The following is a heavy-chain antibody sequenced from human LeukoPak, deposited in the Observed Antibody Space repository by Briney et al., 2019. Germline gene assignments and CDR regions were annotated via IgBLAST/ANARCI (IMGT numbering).Heavy chain of an antibody. CDR3: ASIIPRDIVVVPAATDYYYYGMDV. CDR2: INPNSGGT. V-gene: IGHV1-2*02. J-gene: IGHJ6*02. CDR1: GYTLTGYY. D-gene: IGHD2-2*01. Sequence: EASVKVSCKASGYTLTGYYMHWVRQAPGQGLEWMGWINPNSGGTNYAQKFQGRVTMTRDTSISTAYMELSRLRSDDTAVYYCASIIPRDIVVVPAATDYYYYGMDVWGQGTTVTVSS.